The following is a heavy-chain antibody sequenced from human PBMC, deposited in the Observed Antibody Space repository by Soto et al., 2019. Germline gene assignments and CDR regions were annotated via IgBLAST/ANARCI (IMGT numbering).Heavy chain of an antibody. Sequence: QVHLVQSETEVKEPGASVTVSCKTSDSTFTGYTINWVRQAPGQGLEWLGWISSLNGNTNSARKYQGRLTMTTNTSATTAYMELRSLRSDDTAVYVCALGTVTSGRWFGPWGQGTLVTVSS. CDR3: ALGTVTSGRWFGP. CDR2: ISSLNGNT. D-gene: IGHD4-17*01. CDR1: DSTFTGYT. V-gene: IGHV1-18*04. J-gene: IGHJ5*02.